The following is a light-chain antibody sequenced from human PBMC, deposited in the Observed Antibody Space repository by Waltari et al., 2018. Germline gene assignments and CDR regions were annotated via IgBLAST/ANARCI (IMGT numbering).Light chain of an antibody. CDR1: ALPNQS. V-gene: IGLV3-25*03. Sequence: SYELTHPPSVSVFPGPTARITCSGLALPNQSVSWYQQRPGQAPLLVTYTDTERPSGIPGRFSGSTSGTTVTLTITGVQAEDEADYYCQSTDSSSTFYVFGPGTKVTVL. CDR2: TDT. J-gene: IGLJ1*01. CDR3: QSTDSSSTFYV.